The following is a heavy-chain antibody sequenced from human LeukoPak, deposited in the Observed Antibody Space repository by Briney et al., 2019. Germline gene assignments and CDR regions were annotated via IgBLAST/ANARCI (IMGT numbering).Heavy chain of an antibody. CDR1: GGSISSSSYY. Sequence: PSETLSLTCTVSGGSISSSSYYWGWIRQPPGKGLEWIGSIYYSGSTNYNPSLKSRVTISVDTSKNQFSLKLSSVTAADTAVYYCARVTSRPGAYGDHFDYWGQGTLVTVSS. CDR3: ARVTSRPGAYGDHFDY. V-gene: IGHV4-39*07. J-gene: IGHJ4*02. D-gene: IGHD4-17*01. CDR2: IYYSGST.